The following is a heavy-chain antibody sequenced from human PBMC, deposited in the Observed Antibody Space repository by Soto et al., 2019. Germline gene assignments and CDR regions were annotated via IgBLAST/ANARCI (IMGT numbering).Heavy chain of an antibody. D-gene: IGHD5-18*01. V-gene: IGHV1-3*05. Sequence: QVQLVQSGAEEKKPGASVKVSYKASGYTFTSYAMHWVRQAPGQRLEWMGWINAGNGNTKYSQKFQGRVTITRDTSASTAYMELSSLRSEDTAVYYCARDLDTAMARVPLNYYYGMDVWGQGTTVTVSS. CDR1: GYTFTSYA. CDR2: INAGNGNT. CDR3: ARDLDTAMARVPLNYYYGMDV. J-gene: IGHJ6*02.